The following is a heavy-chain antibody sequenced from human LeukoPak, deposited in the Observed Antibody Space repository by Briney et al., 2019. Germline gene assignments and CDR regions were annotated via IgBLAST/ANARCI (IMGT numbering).Heavy chain of an antibody. Sequence: PGGSLRLSCAASGFTFDDYGMSWVRQAPGKGLEWVSGINWNGGSTGYADSVKGRFTISRDNAKNSLYLQMSSLRAEDTAVYYCARDGNSYGYDPGYYYMDVWGKGTTVTVSS. CDR1: GFTFDDYG. J-gene: IGHJ6*03. D-gene: IGHD5-18*01. CDR3: ARDGNSYGYDPGYYYMDV. V-gene: IGHV3-20*04. CDR2: INWNGGST.